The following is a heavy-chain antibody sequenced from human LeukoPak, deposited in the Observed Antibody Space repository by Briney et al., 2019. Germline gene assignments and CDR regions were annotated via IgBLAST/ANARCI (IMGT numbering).Heavy chain of an antibody. Sequence: GASLQISCKTSGFIFTSYWIGWVRPLPGKGLEWMGIIFPSYSNTIYSPSFQGQVTISADKSISTAYLQWSRLKASDGAIYYCGRAGFDYWGQGTLLTVSS. CDR3: GRAGFDY. V-gene: IGHV5-51*01. J-gene: IGHJ4*02. CDR1: GFIFTSYW. CDR2: IFPSYSNT. D-gene: IGHD1-14*01.